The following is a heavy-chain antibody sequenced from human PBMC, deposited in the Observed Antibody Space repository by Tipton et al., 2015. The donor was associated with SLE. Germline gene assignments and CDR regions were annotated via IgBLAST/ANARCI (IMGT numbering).Heavy chain of an antibody. J-gene: IGHJ4*02. Sequence: LRLSCTVSGGSIGGSTYYWGWIRQPPGKGLEWIGSIYYSGSTNYNPSLKSRVTISVDTSKNQFSLKLSSVTAADTAVYYCARGGERYYFDYWGQGTLVTVSS. V-gene: IGHV4-39*07. CDR2: IYYSGST. CDR1: GGSIGGSTYY. CDR3: ARGGERYYFDY. D-gene: IGHD2-21*01.